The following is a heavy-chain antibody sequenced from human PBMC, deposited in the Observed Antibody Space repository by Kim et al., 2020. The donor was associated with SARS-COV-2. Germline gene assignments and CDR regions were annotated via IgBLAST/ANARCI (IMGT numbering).Heavy chain of an antibody. CDR1: GYSFTSYW. D-gene: IGHD3-10*01. J-gene: IGHJ4*02. CDR3: AGGHLGRFGEFSLDY. CDR2: IYPGDSDT. V-gene: IGHV5-51*01. Sequence: GESLKISCKCSGYSFTSYWIGWVRQMPGKGLEWMGIIYPGDSDTRYSPSFQGQVTISADKSISTAYLQWSSLKASDTAMYYCAGGHLGRFGEFSLDYWGQGTLVTVSS.